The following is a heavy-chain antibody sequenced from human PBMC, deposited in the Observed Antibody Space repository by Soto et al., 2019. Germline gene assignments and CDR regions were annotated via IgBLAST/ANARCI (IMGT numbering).Heavy chain of an antibody. V-gene: IGHV5-10-1*01. CDR2: IDPSDSYT. Sequence: RGESLKISCKGSGYSFTSYWISWVRQMPGKGLEWMGRIDPSDSYTNYSPSFQGHVTISADKSISTAYLQWSSLKASDTAMYYCARHMSGYYDSSGYPPGWFDPWGQETLVTSP. D-gene: IGHD3-22*01. J-gene: IGHJ5*02. CDR3: ARHMSGYYDSSGYPPGWFDP. CDR1: GYSFTSYW.